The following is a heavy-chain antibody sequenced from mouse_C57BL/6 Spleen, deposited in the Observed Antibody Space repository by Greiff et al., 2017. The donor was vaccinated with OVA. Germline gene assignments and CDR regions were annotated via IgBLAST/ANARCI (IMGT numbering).Heavy chain of an antibody. CDR3: ARSGWLLWYFDV. J-gene: IGHJ1*03. CDR2: IYPGGGDT. V-gene: IGHV1-82*01. D-gene: IGHD2-3*01. Sequence: QVQLQQSGPELVKPGASVKISCTASGYAFSSSWLNWVKQRPGKGLEWLGRIYPGGGDTNYNGKFKGKATLTADKSSSTAYMQLSSLTSEDSAVYFCARSGWLLWYFDVWGTGTTVTVSS. CDR1: GYAFSSSW.